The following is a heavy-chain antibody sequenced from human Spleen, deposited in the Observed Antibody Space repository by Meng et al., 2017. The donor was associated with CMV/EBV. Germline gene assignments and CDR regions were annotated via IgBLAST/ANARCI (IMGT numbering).Heavy chain of an antibody. CDR1: GASISSGDYY. CDR2: IYYSGST. CDR3: AREWRYGGYYGMDV. Sequence: SETLSLTCTVPGASISSGDYYWTWIRQPPGKGLEWIGSIYYSGSTYYNPSLKSRVTISVDTSKNQFSLKLSSVTAADTAVYYCAREWRYGGYYGMDVWGQGTTVTVSS. V-gene: IGHV4-39*07. J-gene: IGHJ6*02. D-gene: IGHD4-23*01.